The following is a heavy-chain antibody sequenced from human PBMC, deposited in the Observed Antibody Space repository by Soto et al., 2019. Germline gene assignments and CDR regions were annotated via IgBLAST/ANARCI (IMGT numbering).Heavy chain of an antibody. V-gene: IGHV1-69*01. CDR3: AKVRYSSPMGYYYGMDV. Sequence: QAQLEQSGGEVKKPGSSVKVSCKASRVAFNKFIVTWVRQAPGLGLEWVGGIIPVFGTANYAQKFQGRVTITADESTSTSYMEVNNLASEDTAVYYCAKVRYSSPMGYYYGMDVWGQGTTVTVSS. D-gene: IGHD2-2*01. CDR2: IIPVFGTA. J-gene: IGHJ6*02. CDR1: RVAFNKFI.